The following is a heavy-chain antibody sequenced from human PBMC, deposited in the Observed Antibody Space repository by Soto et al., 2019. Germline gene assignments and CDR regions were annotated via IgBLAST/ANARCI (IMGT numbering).Heavy chain of an antibody. D-gene: IGHD1-26*01. J-gene: IGHJ4*02. V-gene: IGHV4-34*01. CDR1: GGSFSGYY. Sequence: SETLSLTCAVYGGSFSGYYWSWIRQPPGKGLEWIGEINHSGSTNYNPSLKSRVTISVDTSKNQFSLKLSSVTAADTAVYYCARDLLYRTDYWGQGTLVTVSS. CDR3: ARDLLYRTDY. CDR2: INHSGST.